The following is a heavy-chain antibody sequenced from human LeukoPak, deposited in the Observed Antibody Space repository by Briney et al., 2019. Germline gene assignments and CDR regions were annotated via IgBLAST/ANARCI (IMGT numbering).Heavy chain of an antibody. V-gene: IGHV1-24*01. CDR1: GYTLTELS. Sequence: ASVNVSCTVSGYTLTELSMHWVRQAPGKGLEWMGGFDPEDGETIYAQKFQGRVTMTEDTSTDTAYMELSSLRSEDTAVYYCATVPLTYYYDSSGYPSHFDYWGQGTLVTVSS. D-gene: IGHD3-22*01. CDR2: FDPEDGET. J-gene: IGHJ4*02. CDR3: ATVPLTYYYDSSGYPSHFDY.